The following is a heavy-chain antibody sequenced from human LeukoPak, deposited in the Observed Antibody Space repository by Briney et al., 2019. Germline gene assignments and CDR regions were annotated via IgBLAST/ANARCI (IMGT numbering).Heavy chain of an antibody. CDR3: ARDHQYSSSSGQLGYGMDV. J-gene: IGHJ6*02. Sequence: GASVKVSCKASGYTFTSYGISWVRQAPGQGLEWMGWITTYNGNPTYAQKLQDRVTMTTDTSTSTAYMELRSLRSDDTAVYYCARDHQYSSSSGQLGYGMDVWGQGTTVTVSS. V-gene: IGHV1-18*01. D-gene: IGHD6-6*01. CDR1: GYTFTSYG. CDR2: ITTYNGNP.